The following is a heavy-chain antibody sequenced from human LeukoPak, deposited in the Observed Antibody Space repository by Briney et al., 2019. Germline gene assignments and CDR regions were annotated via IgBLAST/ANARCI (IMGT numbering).Heavy chain of an antibody. V-gene: IGHV4-59*12. Sequence: PSETLSLTCIVSGGSISSYYWSWIRQSPGKGLEWLGYIYYGGRSSYNPSLKSRVTISVDTSKNQFSLRLSSVTAADTAVYYCARGSSGNSFPFDYWGQGTLVTVSS. CDR3: ARGSSGNSFPFDY. J-gene: IGHJ4*02. CDR1: GGSISSYY. D-gene: IGHD3-22*01. CDR2: IYYGGRS.